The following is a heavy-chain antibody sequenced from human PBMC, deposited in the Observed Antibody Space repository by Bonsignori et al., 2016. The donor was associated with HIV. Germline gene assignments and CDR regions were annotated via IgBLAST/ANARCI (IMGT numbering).Heavy chain of an antibody. CDR1: GGSITNKNYY. Sequence: QLQLQESGPGLVKPSETLSLTCSVSGGSITNKNYYWAWIRQPPGKGLEWIGSIYYSGDTYYNPSLKRRLTMSMDTSENLFSLNLGSVTAADTAVYYCATLSLHIVTRISSHVWGQGTLVAVSS. V-gene: IGHV4-39*02. J-gene: IGHJ4*02. D-gene: IGHD5-12*01. CDR3: ATLSLHIVTRISSHV. CDR2: IYYSGDT.